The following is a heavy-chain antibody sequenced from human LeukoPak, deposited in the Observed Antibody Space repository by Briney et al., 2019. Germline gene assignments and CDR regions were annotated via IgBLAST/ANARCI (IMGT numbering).Heavy chain of an antibody. CDR1: GFTFSDYY. D-gene: IGHD6-13*01. J-gene: IGHJ6*03. Sequence: PGGSLRLSCAASGFTFSDYYMSWIRQAPGKGLEWVSYISSSGSTIYYADSVKGRFTISRDNAKNSLYLQMNSVRAEDTAMYYCERVAGSWYRYYYYYMDVWGKGTTVTISS. CDR3: ERVAGSWYRYYYYYMDV. CDR2: ISSSGSTI. V-gene: IGHV3-11*01.